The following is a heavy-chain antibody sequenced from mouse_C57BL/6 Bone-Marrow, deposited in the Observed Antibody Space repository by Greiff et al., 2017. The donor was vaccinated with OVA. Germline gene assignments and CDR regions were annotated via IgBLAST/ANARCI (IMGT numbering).Heavy chain of an antibody. Sequence: QVQLQQYGAELMKPGASVKLSCKATGYTFTGYWIEWVKQRPGHGLEWIGEILPGSGSTNYNEKFKGKATFTADTSSNTAYMQLSSLTTEDSAVYYCAREGYYGSSPAWFAYWGQGTLVTVSA. J-gene: IGHJ3*01. V-gene: IGHV1-9*01. D-gene: IGHD1-1*01. CDR2: ILPGSGST. CDR3: AREGYYGSSPAWFAY. CDR1: GYTFTGYW.